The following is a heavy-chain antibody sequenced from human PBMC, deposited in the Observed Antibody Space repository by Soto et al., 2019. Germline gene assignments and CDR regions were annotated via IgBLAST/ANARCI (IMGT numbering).Heavy chain of an antibody. CDR3: SRDANGGNDY. CDR2: IWYDGSNK. D-gene: IGHD2-15*01. CDR1: GFTFSSYG. V-gene: IGHV3-33*01. Sequence: QVQLVESGGGVVQPGRSLRLSCAASGFTFSSYGMHWVRQAPGKGLEWVAVIWYDGSNKYYADSVKGRFTISRDNSKNTLYLPMNSLRAEDTAWEFFSRDANGGNDYWGQGTLVTVSS. J-gene: IGHJ4*02.